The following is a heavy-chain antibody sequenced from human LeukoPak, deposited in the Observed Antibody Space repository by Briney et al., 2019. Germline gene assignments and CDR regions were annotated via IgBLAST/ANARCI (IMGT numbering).Heavy chain of an antibody. CDR2: ISSSGSTI. CDR1: GFTFSDYY. J-gene: IGHJ5*02. D-gene: IGHD3-10*01. Sequence: PGGSLRLSCAASGFTFSDYYMSWIRQAPGKGLEWVSYISSSGSTIYYADSVRGGFTIYRENDKKSLYLQMNSLRAEDTAVYYCARVKRLLWFGELMGAPNWFDPWGQGTLVTVSS. CDR3: ARVKRLLWFGELMGAPNWFDP. V-gene: IGHV3-11*01.